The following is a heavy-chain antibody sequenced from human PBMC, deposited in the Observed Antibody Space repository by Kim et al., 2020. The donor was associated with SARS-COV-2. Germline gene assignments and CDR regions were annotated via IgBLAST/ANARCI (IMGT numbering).Heavy chain of an antibody. CDR3: ARRHNWGSYNDY. Sequence: SETLSLTCTVSGGSITAYYWSWIRQPPGKGLEWIGYISYTGTTNYNPSLKSRVTISIDTSKNQFSLKLSSVTAVDTAVYFCARRHNWGSYNDYWGQGILVTVSS. CDR2: ISYTGTT. D-gene: IGHD3-16*01. CDR1: GGSITAYY. V-gene: IGHV4-59*13. J-gene: IGHJ4*02.